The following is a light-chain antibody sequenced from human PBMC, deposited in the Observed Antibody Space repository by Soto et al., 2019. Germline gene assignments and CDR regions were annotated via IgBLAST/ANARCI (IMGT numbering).Light chain of an antibody. CDR3: QQRSNWPPGT. CDR2: AAS. CDR1: QNIGSW. J-gene: IGKJ2*01. Sequence: DVQMTQSPSSVSASVGDRVTITCRASQNIGSWLAWYQQKPGKAPKLLIFAASSLQSGVPSRFSGSGSGTDFSLTISSLQPEDFAVYYCQQRSNWPPGTFGQGTKLEI. V-gene: IGKV1-12*01.